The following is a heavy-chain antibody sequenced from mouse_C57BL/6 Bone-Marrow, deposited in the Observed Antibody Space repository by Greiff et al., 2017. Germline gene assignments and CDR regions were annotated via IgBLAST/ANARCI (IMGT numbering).Heavy chain of an antibody. Sequence: EVQRVESGGGLVQPGGSMKLSCAASGFTFSDAWMDWVRQSPEKGLEWVAEIRNKANNHATYYAESVKGRFTISRDDSKSSVYRQMNSLRAEDTGIYYCTRTAQAKAWFAYWGQGTLVTVSA. CDR3: TRTAQAKAWFAY. J-gene: IGHJ3*01. CDR1: GFTFSDAW. CDR2: IRNKANNHAT. V-gene: IGHV6-6*01. D-gene: IGHD3-2*02.